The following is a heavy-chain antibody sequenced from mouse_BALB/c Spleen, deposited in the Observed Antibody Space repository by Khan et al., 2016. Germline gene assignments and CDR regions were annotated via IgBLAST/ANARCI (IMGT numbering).Heavy chain of an antibody. CDR3: ARCDYDRGSFDY. Sequence: EVQLQESGPGLVKPSQSLSLTCTVTGYSITSDYAWNWIRQFPGNKLEWMGYLSYSGHTYYNPSLKSRIPITRDTSKNQFFLQLNSVTTEDTDTYYCARCDYDRGSFDYWGQGTTLTVSS. D-gene: IGHD2-4*01. J-gene: IGHJ2*01. CDR2: LSYSGHT. CDR1: GYSITSDYA. V-gene: IGHV3-2*02.